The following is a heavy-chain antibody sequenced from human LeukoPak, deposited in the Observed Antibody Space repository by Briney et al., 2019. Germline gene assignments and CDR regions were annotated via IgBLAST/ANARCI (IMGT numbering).Heavy chain of an antibody. CDR3: ARGEAIAADGPRFDP. Sequence: ASVKVSCKASGYTFTSYYMHWVRQAPGQGLEWMGIINPSGGSTSYAQKFQGRVTMTRDMSTSTVYMELSRLRSDDTAVYYCARGEAIAADGPRFDPWGQGTLVTVSS. CDR1: GYTFTSYY. D-gene: IGHD6-13*01. J-gene: IGHJ5*02. V-gene: IGHV1-46*01. CDR2: INPSGGST.